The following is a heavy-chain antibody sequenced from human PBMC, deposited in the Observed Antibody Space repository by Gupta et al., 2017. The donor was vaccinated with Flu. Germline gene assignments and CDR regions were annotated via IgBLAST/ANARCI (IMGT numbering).Heavy chain of an antibody. CDR1: GYTFTGNY. CDR2: INPDGGGT. D-gene: IGHD4-23*01. J-gene: IGHJ4*02. Sequence: QVQLVQSGAEVKEPGASVKVSCQASGYTFTGNYIHWVRQAPGQGLQWMGWINPDGGGTRHAPQFQGRVTMTRDTSITTAYMELSRLTSDDTAVYYCARDSYRGNSFDDWGQGTLVTASS. CDR3: ARDSYRGNSFDD. V-gene: IGHV1-2*02.